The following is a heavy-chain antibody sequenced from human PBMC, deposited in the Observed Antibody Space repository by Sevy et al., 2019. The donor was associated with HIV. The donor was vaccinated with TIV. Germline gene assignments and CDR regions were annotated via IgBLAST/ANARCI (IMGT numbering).Heavy chain of an antibody. CDR3: AKESQVGATTVGMVHAFDI. V-gene: IGHV3-9*01. CDR2: ISWNSGSI. Sequence: GGSLRLPCAASGFTFDDYAMHWVRQAPGKGLEWVSGISWNSGSIGYADSVKGRFTISRDNAKNSLYLQMNSLRAEDTASYYCAKESQVGATTVGMVHAFDIWGQGTMVTVSS. D-gene: IGHD1-26*01. CDR1: GFTFDDYA. J-gene: IGHJ3*02.